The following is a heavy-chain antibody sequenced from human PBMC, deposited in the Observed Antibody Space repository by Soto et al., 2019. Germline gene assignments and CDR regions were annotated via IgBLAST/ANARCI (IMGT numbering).Heavy chain of an antibody. CDR1: GFTFRSYG. V-gene: IGHV3-30*18. Sequence: GGSLRLSCAASGFTFRSYGMHWVRQAPGKGLEWVAVISYDGSNKYYADSVKGRFTVSRDNSKNTLYLQMNSLRAEDTAVYYCAKEPSGFSQYYFDYWGQGTLVTVSS. D-gene: IGHD3-3*01. CDR2: ISYDGSNK. J-gene: IGHJ4*02. CDR3: AKEPSGFSQYYFDY.